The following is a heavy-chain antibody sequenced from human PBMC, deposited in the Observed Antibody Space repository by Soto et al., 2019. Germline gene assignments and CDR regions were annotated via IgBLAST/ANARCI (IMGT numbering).Heavy chain of an antibody. J-gene: IGHJ6*02. CDR2: IWYDGSNK. V-gene: IGHV3-33*01. CDR1: GVTFSSYG. Sequence: GGSLRLSCAASGVTFSSYGMHWVRQAPGKGLEWVAVIWYDGSNKYYADSVKGRFTISRDNSKNTLYLQMNSLRAEDTAVYYCARDRGYYDFWSGYSSHYYYYYGMDVWGQGTTVTVSS. D-gene: IGHD3-3*01. CDR3: ARDRGYYDFWSGYSSHYYYYYGMDV.